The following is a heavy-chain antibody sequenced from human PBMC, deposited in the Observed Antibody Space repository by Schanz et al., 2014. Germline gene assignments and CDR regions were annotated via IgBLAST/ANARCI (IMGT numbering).Heavy chain of an antibody. V-gene: IGHV3-66*01. Sequence: EVQLVESGGGFVQPGGSLGLSCVVSGFTVSSDHMSWVRQAPGKGLEWVSTIYASGATYYADSVKRRFTISRDISKNTLHLQVTSLRAENTAIYYGARDGNYYGSRNYYKTPYYFDYWGQGTLVTVSS. D-gene: IGHD3-10*01. J-gene: IGHJ4*02. CDR2: IYASGAT. CDR1: GFTVSSDH. CDR3: ARDGNYYGSRNYYKTPYYFDY.